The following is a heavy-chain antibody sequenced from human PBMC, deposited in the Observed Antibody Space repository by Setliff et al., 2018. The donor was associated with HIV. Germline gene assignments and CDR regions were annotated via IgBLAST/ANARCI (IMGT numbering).Heavy chain of an antibody. V-gene: IGHV4-39*07. Sequence: SETLSLTCTVYGASISNSNSYWGWIRQPPGKRLEWLGSIYSSGSPSYNPSLSSRLTISLDTSKNQFSLKLRSVTAADTAVYYCAREDYYDSSGDAFDIWGQGTMVTVS. CDR2: IYSSGSP. CDR1: GASISNSNSY. CDR3: AREDYYDSSGDAFDI. D-gene: IGHD3-22*01. J-gene: IGHJ3*02.